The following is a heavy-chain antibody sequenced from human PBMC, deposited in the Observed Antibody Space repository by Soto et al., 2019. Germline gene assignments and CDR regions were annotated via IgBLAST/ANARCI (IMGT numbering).Heavy chain of an antibody. CDR3: ARDRNDYGDYVTSANWFDP. CDR2: IYYSGST. V-gene: IGHV4-30-4*01. Sequence: PSETLSLTCTVSGGSISSGDYYWSWIRQPPGKGLEWIGYIYYSGSTYYNPSLKSRVTISVDTSKNQFSPKLSSVTAADTAVYYCARDRNDYGDYVTSANWFDPWGQGTLVTVSS. J-gene: IGHJ5*02. CDR1: GGSISSGDYY. D-gene: IGHD4-17*01.